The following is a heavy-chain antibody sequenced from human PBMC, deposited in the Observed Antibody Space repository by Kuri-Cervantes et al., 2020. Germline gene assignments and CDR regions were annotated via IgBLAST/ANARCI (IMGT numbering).Heavy chain of an antibody. V-gene: IGHV3-13*01. J-gene: IGHJ6*03. D-gene: IGHD5/OR15-5a*01. CDR2: FGAGGDT. CDR1: GFTFSRFD. Sequence: GESLKISCAASGFTFSRFDMHWVRQVTGKGLEWVSGFGAGGDTYYSGSVKGRFTISRHNSKNTLYLRMNNLRAEDTAVYYCARIPRGSSVYDDYYYIDVWGKGTTVTVSS. CDR3: ARIPRGSSVYDDYYYIDV.